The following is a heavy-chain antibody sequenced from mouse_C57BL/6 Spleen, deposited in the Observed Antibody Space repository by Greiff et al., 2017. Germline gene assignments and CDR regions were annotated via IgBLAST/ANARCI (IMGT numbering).Heavy chain of an antibody. V-gene: IGHV1-15*01. J-gene: IGHJ3*01. D-gene: IGHD1-1*01. CDR3: TRTENYGSSSAWFAY. CDR1: GYTFTDYE. CDR2: IDPETGGT. Sequence: VQLQESGAELVRPGASVTLSCKASGYTFTDYEMHWVKQTPVHGLEWIGAIDPETGGTAYNQKFKGKAILTADKSSSTAYMELRSLTSEDSAVYYCTRTENYGSSSAWFAYWGQGTLVTVSA.